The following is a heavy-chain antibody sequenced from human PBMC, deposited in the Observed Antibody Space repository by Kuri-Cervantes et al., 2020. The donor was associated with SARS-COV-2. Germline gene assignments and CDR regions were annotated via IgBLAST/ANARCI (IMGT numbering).Heavy chain of an antibody. J-gene: IGHJ4*02. CDR2: IYYGGSA. Sequence: SCTVSGGSLSSGDYYWTWVRQPPGKGLEWIGDIYYGGSASYNPSLKSRLTMSLDMSKSQFSLKLNSVTAADTAVYYCARDDPWSPTKFDYWGQGTLVTVSS. V-gene: IGHV4-30-4*08. D-gene: IGHD3-3*01. CDR1: GGSLSSGDYY. CDR3: ARDDPWSPTKFDY.